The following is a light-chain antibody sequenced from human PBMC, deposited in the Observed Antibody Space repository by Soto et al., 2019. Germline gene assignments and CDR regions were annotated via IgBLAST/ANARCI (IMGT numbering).Light chain of an antibody. J-gene: IGLJ1*01. Sequence: QSVLTQPPSVSGAPGQRVTVSCTGTSSKIGAGYEVHWYHQLPGTAPKLLVSGNGNRPSGVPDRLSASKSGTSASLAITGLQAEDEAHYFCQSYGKRVSAYVFGSGTKVTVL. V-gene: IGLV1-40*01. CDR2: GNG. CDR1: SSKIGAGYE. CDR3: QSYGKRVSAYV.